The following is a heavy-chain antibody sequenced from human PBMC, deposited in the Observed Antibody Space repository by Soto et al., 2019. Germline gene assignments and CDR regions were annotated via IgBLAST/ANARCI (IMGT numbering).Heavy chain of an antibody. D-gene: IGHD6-13*01. Sequence: XGSLILSCTASGFTFSSYAMSWVRQAPGKGLEWVSAISGSGGSTYYADSVKGRFTISRDNSKNTLYLQMNSLRAEDTAVYYCAKGIAAAGTDNWFDHWGQGTLVTVSS. CDR1: GFTFSSYA. CDR2: ISGSGGST. V-gene: IGHV3-23*01. CDR3: AKGIAAAGTDNWFDH. J-gene: IGHJ5*02.